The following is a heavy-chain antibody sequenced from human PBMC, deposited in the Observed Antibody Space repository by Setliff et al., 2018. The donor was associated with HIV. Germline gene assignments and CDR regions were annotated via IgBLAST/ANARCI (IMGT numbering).Heavy chain of an antibody. CDR2: IYGSGST. J-gene: IGHJ4*02. CDR1: GDSIGNYS. CDR3: AREESTEDYGSGSYGPTFPPPLIY. D-gene: IGHD3-10*01. V-gene: IGHV4-59*12. Sequence: SETLSLTCAVSGDSIGNYSWHWLRQPPGKGLEWIGYIYGSGSTGYNPSLTSRVTMSTDTPNNRFALKLTSVTAADTAVYYCAREESTEDYGSGSYGPTFPPPLIYWGQGTLVTVSS.